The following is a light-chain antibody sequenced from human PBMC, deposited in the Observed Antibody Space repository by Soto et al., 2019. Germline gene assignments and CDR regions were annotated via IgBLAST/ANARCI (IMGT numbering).Light chain of an antibody. CDR1: QDIKNY. Sequence: DIQLTQSPSSLSASVGDRVTITCQASQDIKNYLIWYQQKAGEAPHLLIYDASTLGTGVSSRFSGSGSGTEFSLTISILQPEDIATYYCQHDDSVPCTFGQGTRLEIK. V-gene: IGKV1-33*01. CDR3: QHDDSVPCT. J-gene: IGKJ2*02. CDR2: DAS.